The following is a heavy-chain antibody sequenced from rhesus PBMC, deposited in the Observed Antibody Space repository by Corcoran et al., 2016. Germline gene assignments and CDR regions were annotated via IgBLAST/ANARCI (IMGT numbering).Heavy chain of an antibody. V-gene: IGHV4-165*02. J-gene: IGHJ4*01. CDR1: GGSITGYY. CDR2: IGGSSGST. Sequence: QVQLQESGTGLVKPSETLSLTCAVSGGSITGYYCNWIRQPPGKGLEWMGYIGGSSGSTVSNPSLQWLVTISTDTSKHQFSLKLSSVTAADTAVYYCARYSNYIDYWGQGVLVTVSS. CDR3: ARYSNYIDY. D-gene: IGHD4-23*01.